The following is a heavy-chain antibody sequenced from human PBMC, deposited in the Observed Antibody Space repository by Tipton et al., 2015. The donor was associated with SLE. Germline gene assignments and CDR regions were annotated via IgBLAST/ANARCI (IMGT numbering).Heavy chain of an antibody. CDR1: GDSFTYYH. V-gene: IGHV4-59*08. CDR3: ARIREIRWYAMDV. Sequence: GLVKPSETLSLTCTVSGDSFTYYHWSWIRQPPGKGLEWIGCVYDSGSTNYNPSLKSRVTVSIDTSKNQFSLTPSSVTAADTALYYCARIREIRWYAMDVWGQGTTVIVSS. J-gene: IGHJ6*02. D-gene: IGHD2-15*01. CDR2: VYDSGST.